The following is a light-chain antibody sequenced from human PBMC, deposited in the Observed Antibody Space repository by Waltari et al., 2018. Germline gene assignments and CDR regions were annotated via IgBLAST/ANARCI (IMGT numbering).Light chain of an antibody. CDR1: QDINNY. Sequence: DIQMTQSPSSMSASVGDRVSITCQACQDINNYLSWYQQKPGKAPKLLIYDASNLETGVPSRFSGSGSGTDFTFTINSLHPEDIATYYCQQYKSLPRTFGQGTKVQVK. CDR2: DAS. CDR3: QQYKSLPRT. J-gene: IGKJ1*01. V-gene: IGKV1-33*01.